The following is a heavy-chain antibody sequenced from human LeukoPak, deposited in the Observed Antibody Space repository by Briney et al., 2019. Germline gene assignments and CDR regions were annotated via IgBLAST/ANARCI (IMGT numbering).Heavy chain of an antibody. CDR3: ARYSLVGATEIDH. D-gene: IGHD1-26*01. CDR1: GFTFSSYW. V-gene: IGHV3-7*01. J-gene: IGHJ4*02. CDR2: IKQDGSEK. Sequence: GGSLRLSCAASGFTFSSYWMSWVRQAPGKGLEWVANIKQDGSEKYYVDSVKGRFTISRDNAKNSLYLQMNSLRAEDTAVYYCARYSLVGATEIDHWGQGTLVTVSS.